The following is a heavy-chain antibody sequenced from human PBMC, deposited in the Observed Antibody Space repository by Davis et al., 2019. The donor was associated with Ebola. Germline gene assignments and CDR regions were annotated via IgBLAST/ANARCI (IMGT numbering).Heavy chain of an antibody. CDR2: IIPIFGTA. CDR1: GGTFSSYA. V-gene: IGHV1-69*13. J-gene: IGHJ6*02. CDR3: ASNPLTRLLGSEPYGMDV. D-gene: IGHD1-14*01. Sequence: SVKVSCKASGGTFSSYAISWVRQAPGQGLEWMGGIIPIFGTANYAQKFQGRVTITADESTSTAYMELSSLRSEDTAVYYCASNPLTRLLGSEPYGMDVWGQGTTVTVSS.